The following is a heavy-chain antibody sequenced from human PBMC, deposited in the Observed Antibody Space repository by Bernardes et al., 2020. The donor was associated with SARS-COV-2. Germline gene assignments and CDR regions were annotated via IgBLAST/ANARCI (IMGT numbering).Heavy chain of an antibody. V-gene: IGHV1-18*01. CDR3: ARDLDCSGARCYSYYYFDY. CDR1: GYIFTTFG. D-gene: IGHD2-15*01. CDR2: STTFNVTT. J-gene: IGHJ4*02. Sequence: ASVKVSCKASGYIFTTFGISWVRQAPGQRLEWMGWSTTFNVTTTYAQNPQGRVTMTTDTSTRTAYMELRSLRSDDTAVYYCARDLDCSGARCYSYYYFDYWGEGALVTVSS.